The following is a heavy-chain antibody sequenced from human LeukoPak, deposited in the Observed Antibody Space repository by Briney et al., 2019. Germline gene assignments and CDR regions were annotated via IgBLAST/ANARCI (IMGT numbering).Heavy chain of an antibody. CDR1: GGTFSSYA. CDR2: IIPIFGTA. V-gene: IGHV1-69*13. CDR3: ARVKCSSTSCYWIPDYYYGMDV. Sequence: ASVKVSCKASGGTFSSYAISWVRQAPGQGLEWMGGIIPIFGTANYAQKFQGRVTITADESTSTAYMELSSLRSDDTAVYYCARVKCSSTSCYWIPDYYYGMDVWGQGTTVTVSS. D-gene: IGHD2-2*01. J-gene: IGHJ6*02.